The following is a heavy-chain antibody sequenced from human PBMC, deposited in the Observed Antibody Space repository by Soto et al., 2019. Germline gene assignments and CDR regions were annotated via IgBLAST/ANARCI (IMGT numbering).Heavy chain of an antibody. D-gene: IGHD3-16*02. Sequence: ASVNVSCKASGYTFTVYYMHWVRQAPGQGLEWMGWINPNSGGTNYAQKFQGWVTMTRDTSISTAYMELSRLRSDDTAVYYCARGDQNRGELSFTIDYWGQGTLVTVSS. J-gene: IGHJ4*02. CDR3: ARGDQNRGELSFTIDY. V-gene: IGHV1-2*04. CDR2: INPNSGGT. CDR1: GYTFTVYY.